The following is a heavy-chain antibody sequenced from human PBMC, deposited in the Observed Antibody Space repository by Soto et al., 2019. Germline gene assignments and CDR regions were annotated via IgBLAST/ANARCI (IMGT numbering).Heavy chain of an antibody. J-gene: IGHJ4*02. V-gene: IGHV1-69*06. D-gene: IGHD1-26*01. Sequence: QVQLVQAGAEVKKPGSSVKVSCKASGGTFSKYAINWVRQAPGRGLEWMGGINPIFGTATYAQNFQGRVTITADKSTATAYMELSGLRSDDTAVSYCARGWETVGTTTAFACWGQGTLVTVSS. CDR3: ARGWETVGTTTAFAC. CDR1: GGTFSKYA. CDR2: INPIFGTA.